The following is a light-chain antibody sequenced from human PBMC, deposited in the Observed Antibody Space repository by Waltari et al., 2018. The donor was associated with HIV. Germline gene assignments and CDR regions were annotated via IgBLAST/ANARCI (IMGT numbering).Light chain of an antibody. CDR3: ESYTSTSVWV. CDR1: SNDVGGYNY. J-gene: IGLJ3*02. Sequence: QSALTQPASVSGSPGQSITISCTGSSNDVGGYNYVSWYQQHPGKAPRLMIYDVSTRPSGVSDRFSGSKSGDTASLTISGLQPEGGADYYCESYTSTSVWVFGGGTRLTVL. CDR2: DVS. V-gene: IGLV2-14*03.